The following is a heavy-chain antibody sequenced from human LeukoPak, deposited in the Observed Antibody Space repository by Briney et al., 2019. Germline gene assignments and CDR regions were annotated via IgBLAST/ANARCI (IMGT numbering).Heavy chain of an antibody. CDR1: GGTFSSYE. CDR2: IIPMFGTA. J-gene: IGHJ4*02. D-gene: IGHD2-2*01. CDR3: ASGTTDIVVVPATLRNYYFDY. V-gene: IGHV1-69*05. Sequence: SVKVSCKASGGTFSSYEISWVRQAPGQGLEWMGGIIPMFGTAKYAQKFQGRVTITTDKSTSTAYMELSSLRSEDMAVYYCASGTTDIVVVPATLRNYYFDYWGQGTLVTVSS.